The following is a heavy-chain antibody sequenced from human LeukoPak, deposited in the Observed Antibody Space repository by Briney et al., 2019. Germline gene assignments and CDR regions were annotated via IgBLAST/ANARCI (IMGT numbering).Heavy chain of an antibody. CDR2: IIPILGIA. Sequence: SVKVSCKASGGTFSSYAISWVRQAPGQGLEWMGRIIPILGIANSAQKFQGRVTITADKSTSTAYMELSSLRSEDTAVYYCARVEHYDSSGYVDYWGQGTLVTVSS. J-gene: IGHJ4*02. CDR1: GGTFSSYA. V-gene: IGHV1-69*04. CDR3: ARVEHYDSSGYVDY. D-gene: IGHD3-22*01.